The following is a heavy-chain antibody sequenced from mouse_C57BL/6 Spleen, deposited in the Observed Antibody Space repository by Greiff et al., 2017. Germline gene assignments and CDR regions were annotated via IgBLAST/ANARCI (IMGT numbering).Heavy chain of an antibody. D-gene: IGHD2-5*01. Sequence: QVQLQQPGAELVMPGASVKLSCTASGYTFTSYWMHWVKQRPGQGLAWIGEIDPSDSYTNYNQKFKGKSTLTVDKSSSTAYMQLSSLTSEDSAVYYCARVLAYYSNYDAMDYWGQGTSVTVSA. CDR2: IDPSDSYT. CDR1: GYTFTSYW. V-gene: IGHV1-69*01. J-gene: IGHJ4*01. CDR3: ARVLAYYSNYDAMDY.